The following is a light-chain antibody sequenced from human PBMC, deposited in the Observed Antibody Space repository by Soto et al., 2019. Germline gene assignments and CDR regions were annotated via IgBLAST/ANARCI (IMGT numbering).Light chain of an antibody. V-gene: IGLV1-51*01. CDR1: SSNIGNNY. Sequence: QSVLTQPPSVSAAPGQKVTISCSGSSSNIGNNYVSWYQQFPGKAPQLLIYNTNKRPSGIPDRFSGSKSGTSATLAITGLQTGDEADYYCATWDSGLVFGGGTKLTVL. CDR2: NTN. J-gene: IGLJ2*01. CDR3: ATWDSGLV.